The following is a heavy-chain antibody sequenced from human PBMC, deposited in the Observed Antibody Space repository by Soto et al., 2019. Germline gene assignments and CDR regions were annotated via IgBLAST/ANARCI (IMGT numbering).Heavy chain of an antibody. D-gene: IGHD6-6*01. CDR2: IYPGDSDM. V-gene: IGHV5-51*01. CDR3: AKPQGSYSSSKRHYYFDY. J-gene: IGHJ4*02. Sequence: GESLKISCEGVGYSFTNYWIAWVRQMPGKGPEWMGTIYPGDSDMRYSPSFRGQVTMSVDKSINTAYLQWGSLTASDTAKYYCAKPQGSYSSSKRHYYFDYWGQGTLVTVSS. CDR1: GYSFTNYW.